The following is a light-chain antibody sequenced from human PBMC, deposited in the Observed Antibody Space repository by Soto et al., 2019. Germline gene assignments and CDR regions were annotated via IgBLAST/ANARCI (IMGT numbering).Light chain of an antibody. CDR3: SSYSDTSTLV. Sequence: QSVLTQPPSASGSLGQSVTISCTGTSSDVGGHNYVSWYQQHPGRAPKLMIYDVTKRPSGVPDRFSGSRSGNTASLTVSGLQAEDAADYYCSSYSDTSTLVFGGGTQLTVL. CDR2: DVT. J-gene: IGLJ7*01. V-gene: IGLV2-8*01. CDR1: SSDVGGHNY.